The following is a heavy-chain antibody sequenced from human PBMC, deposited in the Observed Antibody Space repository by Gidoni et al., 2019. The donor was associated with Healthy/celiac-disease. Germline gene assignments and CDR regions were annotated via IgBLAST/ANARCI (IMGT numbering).Heavy chain of an antibody. CDR1: GGSISSGSYY. CDR3: ARDNRGDGYNNVNFDY. Sequence: QVQLQDSRPGLVKPSQTLSLTCIVPGGSISSGSYYWSWIRLPAGKGLEWIGRTYTSGSTNYNPSLKSRVTISVDTSKNQFSLKLSSVTAADTAVYYCARDNRGDGYNNVNFDYWGQGTLVTVSS. D-gene: IGHD5-12*01. V-gene: IGHV4-61*02. CDR2: TYTSGST. J-gene: IGHJ4*02.